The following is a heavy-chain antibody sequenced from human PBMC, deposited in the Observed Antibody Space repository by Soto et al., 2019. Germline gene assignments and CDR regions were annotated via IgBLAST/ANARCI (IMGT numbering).Heavy chain of an antibody. CDR2: ISSSGSTI. V-gene: IGHV3-48*03. Sequence: GGSLRLSCAASGFTFSSYEMNWVRQAPGKGLEWVSYISSSGSTIYCADSVKGRSTISRDSAKNSLYLQMNSLRAEDTAVYYCARDAQGHFDYWGQGTLVTVSS. J-gene: IGHJ4*02. CDR3: ARDAQGHFDY. CDR1: GFTFSSYE.